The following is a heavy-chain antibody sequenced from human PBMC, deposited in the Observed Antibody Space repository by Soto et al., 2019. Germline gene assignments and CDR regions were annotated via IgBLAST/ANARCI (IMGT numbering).Heavy chain of an antibody. CDR1: GGTFSSYA. Sequence: SVKVSCKASGGTFSSYAISWVRQAPGQGLEWMGGIIPIFGTANYAQKLQGRVTMTTDTSTSTAYMELRSLRSDDTAVYYCARDGDSSSWPYYYYYGMDVWGQGTTVTVSS. D-gene: IGHD6-13*01. V-gene: IGHV1-69*05. CDR2: IIPIFGTA. J-gene: IGHJ6*02. CDR3: ARDGDSSSWPYYYYYGMDV.